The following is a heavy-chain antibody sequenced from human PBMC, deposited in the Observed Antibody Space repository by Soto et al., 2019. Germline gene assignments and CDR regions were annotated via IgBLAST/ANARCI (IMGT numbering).Heavy chain of an antibody. CDR1: GDTFNFYT. J-gene: IGHJ4*02. V-gene: IGHV1-69*02. Sequence: QVQLVQSGAEVKKPGSSVKVSCKASGDTFNFYTINWVRQAPGLGLEWMGRFNPILSFSNSALKFQGRVTHTADKSTSTAYMVLSSLRSEDTAIYYCATSFGSGSRAFDYWGQGALVPVSS. CDR2: FNPILSFS. D-gene: IGHD3-10*01. CDR3: ATSFGSGSRAFDY.